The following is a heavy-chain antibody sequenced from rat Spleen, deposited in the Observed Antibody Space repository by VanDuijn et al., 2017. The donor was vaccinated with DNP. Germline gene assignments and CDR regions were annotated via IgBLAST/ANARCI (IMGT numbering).Heavy chain of an antibody. Sequence: EVQLVESGGGLVQPGRSLKLSCAASGFTFSDYNMAWVRQAPKKGLEWVATIIYDGSRTYYRDSVRGRFTISRDNAKSTLYLQVDSLRSEDTATYYCARRGVLYAMDAWGQGTLVTVSS. D-gene: IGHD4-3*01. J-gene: IGHJ3*01. V-gene: IGHV5-7*01. CDR2: IIYDGSRT. CDR1: GFTFSDYN. CDR3: ARRGVLYAMDA.